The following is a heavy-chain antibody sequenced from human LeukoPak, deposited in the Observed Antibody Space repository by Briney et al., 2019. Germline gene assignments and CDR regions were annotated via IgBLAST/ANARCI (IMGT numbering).Heavy chain of an antibody. V-gene: IGHV1-18*04. CDR1: GYTFTSYG. CDR3: ARTSITMVSST. CDR2: IGGNNGDT. D-gene: IGHD3-10*01. Sequence: EASVKVSCKTSGYTFTSYGITWVRQAPGQGLEWLGWIGGNNGDTSYAHNVDGRVTMTTDTSTSTGYMELRSLRSDDTAVYYCARTSITMVSSTWGQGTLVIVSS. J-gene: IGHJ4*02.